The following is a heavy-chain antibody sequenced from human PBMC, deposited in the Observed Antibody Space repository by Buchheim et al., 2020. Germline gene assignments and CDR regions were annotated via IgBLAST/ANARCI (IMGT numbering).Heavy chain of an antibody. J-gene: IGHJ6*02. CDR2: ISYDGSNK. CDR1: GFTFSSYA. CDR3: ARVQVVTAISNYYYYGMDV. V-gene: IGHV3-30-3*01. Sequence: QVQLVESGGGVVQPGRSLRLSCAASGFTFSSYAMHWVRQAPGKGLEWVAVISYDGSNKYYADSVKGRFTISRDNSKKTPYLQMNSLRAEDTAVYYCARVQVVTAISNYYYYGMDVWGQGTT. D-gene: IGHD2-21*02.